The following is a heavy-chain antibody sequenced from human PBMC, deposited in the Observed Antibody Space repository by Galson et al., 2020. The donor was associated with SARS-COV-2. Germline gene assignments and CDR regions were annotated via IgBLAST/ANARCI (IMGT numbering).Heavy chain of an antibody. CDR2: IYYSETT. CDR1: GDSVSSGDYY. J-gene: IGHJ3*02. V-gene: IGHV4-30-4*08. CDR3: VRVRLSYSYDSSGPSAAFDI. D-gene: IGHD3-22*01. Sequence: SETLSLTCTVSGDSVSSGDYYWSWIRQPPGQGLEWIGYIYYSETTYYNPSLKGRVTISAETSKNQFSLTLSSVTAADTAVYYCVRVRLSYSYDSSGPSAAFDIWGQGTMVTVSS.